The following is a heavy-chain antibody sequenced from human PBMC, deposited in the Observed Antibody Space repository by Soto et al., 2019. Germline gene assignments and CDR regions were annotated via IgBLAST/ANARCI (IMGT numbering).Heavy chain of an antibody. CDR1: GYTFTSYG. J-gene: IGHJ3*02. CDR3: ARFLRGEYDCWRGDI. Sequence: QVQLVQSGAEVKKPGASVKVSCKASGYTFTSYGISWVRQAPGQGLEWMGWISAYNGNTNYAQKLQGRVTMTTDTSTRTAYMELRSLRSDDTAVYYCARFLRGEYDCWRGDIWGQGTMVTVSS. V-gene: IGHV1-18*01. CDR2: ISAYNGNT. D-gene: IGHD3-3*01.